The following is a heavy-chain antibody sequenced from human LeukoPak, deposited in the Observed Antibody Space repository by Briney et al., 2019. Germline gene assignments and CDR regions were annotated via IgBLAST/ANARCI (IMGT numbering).Heavy chain of an antibody. D-gene: IGHD5-18*01. J-gene: IGHJ4*02. CDR1: GGSFSGYY. CDR3: ARGRRTRGYSYGYLVYFDY. Sequence: HSETLSLTCAVYGGSFSGYYWSWIRQPPGKGLEWIGEINHSGSTNYNPSLKSRVTISVDTSKNQFSLKLSSVTAADTAVYYCARGRRTRGYSYGYLVYFDYWGQGTLVTVS. CDR2: INHSGST. V-gene: IGHV4-34*01.